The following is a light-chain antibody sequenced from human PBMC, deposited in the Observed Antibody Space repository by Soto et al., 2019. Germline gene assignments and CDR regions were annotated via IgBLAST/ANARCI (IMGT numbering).Light chain of an antibody. CDR1: QSISGW. Sequence: IQRTHSPSTLSASALYRVTITFRASQSISGWLAWYQQKPGKAPKLLIHKASSLQSGVPSRFSGSGSETEFTLTISSLQPDDFATYYCQQYKSYWTFGQGTKVDIK. CDR3: QQYKSYWT. V-gene: IGKV1-5*03. CDR2: KAS. J-gene: IGKJ1*01.